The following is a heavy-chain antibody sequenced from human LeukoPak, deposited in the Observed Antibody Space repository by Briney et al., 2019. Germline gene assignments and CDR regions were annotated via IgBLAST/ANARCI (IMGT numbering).Heavy chain of an antibody. CDR2: ITASSSAV. D-gene: IGHD7-27*01. V-gene: IGHV3-11*01. CDR1: GITFSDYY. J-gene: IGHJ3*02. Sequence: GGSLRLSCAASGITFSDYYMNWFRQAPGKGLEWVSYITASSSAVYYAASVKGRFTISRDNARNSVYLHMNSLRVDDTAVYYCARHTGVSDAFDIWGQGTMVTVSS. CDR3: ARHTGVSDAFDI.